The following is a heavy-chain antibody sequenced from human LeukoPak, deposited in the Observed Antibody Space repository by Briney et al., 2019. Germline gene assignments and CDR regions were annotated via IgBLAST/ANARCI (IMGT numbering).Heavy chain of an antibody. CDR2: ISGSGGST. V-gene: IGHV3-23*01. J-gene: IGHJ4*02. CDR1: GFTFGDYA. CDR3: ARRGAAGTYYFDY. D-gene: IGHD6-13*01. Sequence: GGSLRLSCTASGFTFGDYAMSWVRQAPGKGLEWVSAISGSGGSTYYADSVKGRFTISRDNSKNTLYLQTNSLRAEDTAVYYCARRGAAGTYYFDYWGQGTLVTVSS.